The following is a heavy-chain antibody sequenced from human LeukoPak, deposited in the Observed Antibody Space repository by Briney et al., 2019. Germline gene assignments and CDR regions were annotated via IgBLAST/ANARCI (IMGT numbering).Heavy chain of an antibody. D-gene: IGHD5-18*01. CDR1: GGSISSYY. Sequence: PSETLSLTCTVSGGSISSYYWSWIRQPPGKGLEWIGYIYYSGSTNYNPFLKSRVTISVDTSKNQFSLKLSSVTAADTAVYYCARSLGYSYGFFGYWGQGTLVTVSS. CDR3: ARSLGYSYGFFGY. V-gene: IGHV4-59*01. J-gene: IGHJ4*02. CDR2: IYYSGST.